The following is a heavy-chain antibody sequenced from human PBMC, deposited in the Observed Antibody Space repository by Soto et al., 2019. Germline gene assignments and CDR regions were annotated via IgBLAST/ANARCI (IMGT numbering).Heavy chain of an antibody. CDR1: SATMNTFY. J-gene: IGHJ4*02. CDR2: VYSNGST. Sequence: SETLSLTCTVSSATMNTFYFNWIRQPAGRGLEWIGHVYSNGSTNYNPSLKSRVTMSVDTSKKQFSLKVTSLTAADTAVYYCASRDPGTSVDYWGQGTLVTVSS. CDR3: ASRDPGTSVDY. D-gene: IGHD1-7*01. V-gene: IGHV4-4*07.